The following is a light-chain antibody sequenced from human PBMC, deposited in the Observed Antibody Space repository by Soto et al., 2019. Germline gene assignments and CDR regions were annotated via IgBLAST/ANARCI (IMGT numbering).Light chain of an antibody. J-gene: IGKJ2*01. CDR3: QQRSNWART. V-gene: IGKV3-11*01. CDR1: QSVSSY. CDR2: DAS. Sequence: EIALTQSPATLPLSPGERATLSCRASQSVSSYLAWYQQKPGQAPRLLIYDASNSATGIPARFSGSGSGTDFPLPISNLEPADFAVYSCQQRSNWARTFGQGNKLEIK.